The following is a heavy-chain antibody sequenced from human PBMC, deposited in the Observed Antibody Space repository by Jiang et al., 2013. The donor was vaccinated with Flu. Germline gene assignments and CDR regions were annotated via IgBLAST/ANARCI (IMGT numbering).Heavy chain of an antibody. D-gene: IGHD3-22*01. CDR1: GFSLSTSGVG. V-gene: IGHV2-5*02. CDR3: AHSGTYYMIVVVLIPYYFDY. CDR2: IYWDDDK. J-gene: IGHJ4*02. Sequence: KPTQTLTLTCTFSGFSLSTSGVGVGWIRQPPGKALEWLALIYWDDDKRYSPSLKSRLTITKDTSKNQVVLTMTNMDPVDTATYYCAHSGTYYMIVVVLIPYYFDYWGQGTLVTVSS.